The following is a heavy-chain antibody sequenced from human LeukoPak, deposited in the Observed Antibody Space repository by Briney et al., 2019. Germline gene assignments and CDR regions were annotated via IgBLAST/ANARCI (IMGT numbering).Heavy chain of an antibody. CDR2: IYYSGST. V-gene: IGHV4-39*01. CDR1: GGSISSSSYY. CDR3: ARGLVVVVAATWYNWFDP. D-gene: IGHD2-15*01. J-gene: IGHJ5*02. Sequence: SETLSLTCTVSGGSISSSSYYWGWIRQPPGKGLEWIGSIYYSGSTYYNPSLKSRVTISVDTSKDQFSLKLSSVTAADTAVYYCARGLVVVVAATWYNWFDPWGQGTLVTVSS.